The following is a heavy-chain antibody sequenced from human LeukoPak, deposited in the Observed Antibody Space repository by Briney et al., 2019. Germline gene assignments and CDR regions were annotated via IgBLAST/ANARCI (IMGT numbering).Heavy chain of an antibody. J-gene: IGHJ4*02. Sequence: ASVKVSCKASGYTFTSYYMHWVRQAPGRGLEWMGIINPSGGSTSYAQKFQGRVTMTRDMSTSTVYMELSSLRFDVTAVYYCARDERTAAAGTEGYFDYWGQGTLVTVSS. CDR3: ARDERTAAAGTEGYFDY. CDR2: INPSGGST. V-gene: IGHV1-46*01. D-gene: IGHD6-13*01. CDR1: GYTFTSYY.